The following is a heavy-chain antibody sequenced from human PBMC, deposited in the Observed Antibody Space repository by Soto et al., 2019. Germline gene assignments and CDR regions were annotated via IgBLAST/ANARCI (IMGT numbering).Heavy chain of an antibody. CDR3: ARDRCTNGVCFYYFDY. J-gene: IGHJ4*02. CDR2: INPSGGST. Sequence: ASVKVSCKASGYTFTSYYMHWVRQAPGQGLEWMGIINPSGGSTSYAQKFQGRVTMTRDTSTSTVYMELSSLRSEDTAVYYCARDRCTNGVCFYYFDYWGQGTLVTSPQ. D-gene: IGHD2-8*01. CDR1: GYTFTSYY. V-gene: IGHV1-46*01.